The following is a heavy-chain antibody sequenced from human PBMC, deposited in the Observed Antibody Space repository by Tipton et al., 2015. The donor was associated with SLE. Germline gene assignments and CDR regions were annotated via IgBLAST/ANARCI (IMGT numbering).Heavy chain of an antibody. V-gene: IGHV4-39*01. D-gene: IGHD6-13*01. CDR3: ARHARWFSSSWSHFDY. J-gene: IGHJ4*02. CDR1: GASISNYY. CDR2: IFYSGSP. Sequence: TLSLTCTVSGASISNYYWGWIRQPPGKGLEWIGSIFYSGSPYYNPSLKSRVTMSVDTSKNQFSLNLNSVTAADPAVYYCARHARWFSSSWSHFDYWGQGTLVTVSS.